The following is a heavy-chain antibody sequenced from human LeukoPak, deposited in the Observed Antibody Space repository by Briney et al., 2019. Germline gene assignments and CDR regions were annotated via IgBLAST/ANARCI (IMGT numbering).Heavy chain of an antibody. V-gene: IGHV4-34*01. CDR1: GGSFSGYY. Sequence: SETLSLTCAVYGGSFSGYYWSWLRQPPGKGLEWIGEINHSGSTNYNPSLKSRVTISVDTAKNQFSLKLSSVTAAYTAVYYCARCIAVAGFDYWGQGTLVTVSS. D-gene: IGHD6-19*01. CDR2: INHSGST. CDR3: ARCIAVAGFDY. J-gene: IGHJ4*02.